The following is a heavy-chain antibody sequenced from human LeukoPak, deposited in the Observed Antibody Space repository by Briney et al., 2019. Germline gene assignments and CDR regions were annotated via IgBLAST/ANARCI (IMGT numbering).Heavy chain of an antibody. Sequence: SVTLSLLCSLWVGLFRRCHWRWMRQPAGEGLEGLGRFYTSGCTSFNPSLKGRVTLSVDTSKDQVSLKLGSVNAADTAVYFCAKGGVTTRLGWFDPGGQGTLVTVSS. CDR2: FYTSGCT. D-gene: IGHD3-16*01. V-gene: IGHV4-4*07. CDR3: AKGGVTTRLGWFDP. CDR1: VGLFRRCH. J-gene: IGHJ5*02.